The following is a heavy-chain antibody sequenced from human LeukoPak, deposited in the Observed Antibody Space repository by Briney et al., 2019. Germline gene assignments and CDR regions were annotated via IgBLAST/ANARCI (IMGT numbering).Heavy chain of an antibody. V-gene: IGHV1-2*06. J-gene: IGHJ4*02. CDR2: INPNSGGT. CDR1: PHTFTESY. D-gene: IGHD3-16*01. Sequence: GALKVSFKHSPHTFTESYIRSVRQALEQGHEWMGRINPNSGGTNYPQKFQGRVTMTRDTVTSTAYMELSRLRSDDTAVYYCARDLRWGYGDYWGQGTLVTVSS. CDR3: ARDLRWGYGDY.